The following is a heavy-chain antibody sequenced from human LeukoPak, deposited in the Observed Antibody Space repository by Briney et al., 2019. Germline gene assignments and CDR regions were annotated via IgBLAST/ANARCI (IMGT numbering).Heavy chain of an antibody. J-gene: IGHJ3*02. CDR1: CGSFSCYY. CDR3: ASGSGWNGVLPI. Sequence: SETLSLTCAVYCGSFSCYYWRWIRQPPGKGQEWSWEINHSGSTNYNPSLKSRVTISVDTSNNQFSLKLSSVTAADTAVYYCASGSGWNGVLPIWGQGTMVTVSS. D-gene: IGHD6-19*01. CDR2: INHSGST. V-gene: IGHV4-34*01.